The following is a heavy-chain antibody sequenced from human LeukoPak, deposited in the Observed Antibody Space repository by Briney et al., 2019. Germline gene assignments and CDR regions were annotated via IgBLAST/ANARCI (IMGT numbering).Heavy chain of an antibody. J-gene: IGHJ4*02. CDR3: ARNMGSGWYDY. V-gene: IGHV3-11*01. D-gene: IGHD6-19*01. CDR1: GFTFSDYY. CDR2: IVSSGSTI. Sequence: GGSLRLSCAASGFTFSDYYMSWFRQAPGKGLERISYIVSSGSTIYYSDSVKGRFTVSRDNAKNSLYLQMNSLRADDTAVYYCARNMGSGWYDYWGQGTLVTVSS.